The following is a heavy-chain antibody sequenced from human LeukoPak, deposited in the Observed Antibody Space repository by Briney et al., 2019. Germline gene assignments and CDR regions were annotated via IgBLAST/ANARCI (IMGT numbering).Heavy chain of an antibody. CDR3: ARGYDSSGPFDY. Sequence: GGSLRLSCAASGFTVSSNYMSWVRQAPGKGLEWVSVIYSGGSTYYADSVKGRFAISRDNSKNTLYLQMNSLRAEDTAVYYCARGYDSSGPFDYWGQGTLVTVSS. CDR2: IYSGGST. CDR1: GFTVSSNY. D-gene: IGHD3-22*01. V-gene: IGHV3-53*01. J-gene: IGHJ4*02.